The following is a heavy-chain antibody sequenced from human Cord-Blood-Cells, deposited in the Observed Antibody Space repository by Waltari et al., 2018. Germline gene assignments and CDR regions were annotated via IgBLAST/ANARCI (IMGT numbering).Heavy chain of an antibody. CDR3: ARQRSDFWSGYFPYYFDY. CDR1: GGSFSGYY. J-gene: IGHJ4*02. V-gene: IGHV4-34*01. CDR2: INHSGST. Sequence: QVQLQQWGAGLLKPSETLSPTCAVYGGSFSGYYWSWIRQPPGKGLEWIGEINHSGSTNYNPSLKSRVTISVDTSKNQFSLKLSSVTAADTAVYYCARQRSDFWSGYFPYYFDYWGQGTLVTVSS. D-gene: IGHD3-3*01.